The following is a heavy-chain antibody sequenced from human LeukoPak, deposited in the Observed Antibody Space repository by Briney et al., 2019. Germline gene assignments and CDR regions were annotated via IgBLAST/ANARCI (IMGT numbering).Heavy chain of an antibody. D-gene: IGHD2-2*01. Sequence: SVKVSCKASGGTFSSYAISWVRQAPGQGLEWMGGIIPIFGTANYAQKFQGRVTITADESTSTAYMELSSLRSEDTVVYYCARDRDIVVVPAAIGYYGMDVWGKGTTVTVSS. CDR1: GGTFSSYA. CDR3: ARDRDIVVVPAAIGYYGMDV. V-gene: IGHV1-69*13. J-gene: IGHJ6*04. CDR2: IIPIFGTA.